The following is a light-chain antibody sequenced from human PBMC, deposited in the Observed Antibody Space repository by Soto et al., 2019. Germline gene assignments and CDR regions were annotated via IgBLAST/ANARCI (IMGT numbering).Light chain of an antibody. J-gene: IGKJ4*01. CDR2: WAS. Sequence: DIVMTQSPDSLAVSLGERATINCKSSQSVLYNSDNKNYLAWYQQKAGQPPKLLIYWASTRDSGVPDRFSGSGSGADFTXXINNLQAEDVAVYYCQQYYTTLSFGGGTKVEIK. CDR3: QQYYTTLS. CDR1: QSVLYNSDNKNY. V-gene: IGKV4-1*01.